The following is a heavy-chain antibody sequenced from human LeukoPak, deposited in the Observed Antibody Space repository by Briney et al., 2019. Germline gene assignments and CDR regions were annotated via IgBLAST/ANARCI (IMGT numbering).Heavy chain of an antibody. CDR2: INHSGST. CDR1: GGSFSGYY. J-gene: IGHJ5*02. D-gene: IGHD3-16*02. Sequence: KPSETLSLTCAVYGGSFSGYYWSWIRQPPGKGLEWIGEINHSGSTNYNPSLKSRVTISVDTSKNQFSLKLSSVTAADTAVYYCAVETYDYVWGSYRSNWFDPWGQGTLVTVSS. V-gene: IGHV4-34*01. CDR3: AVETYDYVWGSYRSNWFDP.